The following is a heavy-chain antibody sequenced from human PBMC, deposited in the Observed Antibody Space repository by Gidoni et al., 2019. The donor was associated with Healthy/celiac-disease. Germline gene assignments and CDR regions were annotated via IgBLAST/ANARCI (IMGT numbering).Heavy chain of an antibody. CDR2: INAGNGNT. CDR3: ARVPLRGYSYGYDY. Sequence: QVQLVQSGAEVKKPGASVQVSCKAAGYTFTIYAMHWVRQAPGQRLECMGWINAGNGNTKYSQKFQCRVTITRDTSASTAYMELSLLISEDTAVSYCARVPLRGYSYGYDYWGQGTLVTVSS. J-gene: IGHJ4*02. V-gene: IGHV1-3*01. CDR1: GYTFTIYA. D-gene: IGHD5-18*01.